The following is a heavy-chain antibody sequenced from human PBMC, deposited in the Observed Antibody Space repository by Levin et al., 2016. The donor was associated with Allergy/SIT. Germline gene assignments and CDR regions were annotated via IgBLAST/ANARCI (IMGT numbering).Heavy chain of an antibody. CDR3: AKALGYYGSGYYGMDV. V-gene: IGHV3-23*01. J-gene: IGHJ6*02. D-gene: IGHD3-10*01. Sequence: VRQAPGKGLEWVSAISGSGGSTYYADSVKGRFTISRDNSKNTLYLQMNSLRAEDTAVYYCAKALGYYGSGYYGMDVWGQGTTVTVSS. CDR2: ISGSGGST.